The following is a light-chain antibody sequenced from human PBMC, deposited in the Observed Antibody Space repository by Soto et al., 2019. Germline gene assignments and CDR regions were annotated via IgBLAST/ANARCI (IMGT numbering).Light chain of an antibody. CDR2: LGS. CDR1: QSLLHRNGYNY. Sequence: DIVMTQSPLSLPVTPGEPASISCRSSQSLLHRNGYNYLDWYLQKPGQSPQLLIYLGSNRASGVPERFSGSGSGTDFTLKISRVEAEDVRVYYCMQALQTPPTFGQGTKVEIK. J-gene: IGKJ1*01. CDR3: MQALQTPPT. V-gene: IGKV2-28*01.